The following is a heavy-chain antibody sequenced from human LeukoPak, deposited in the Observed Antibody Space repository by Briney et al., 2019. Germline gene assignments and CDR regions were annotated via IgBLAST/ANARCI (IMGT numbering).Heavy chain of an antibody. CDR2: IDYSGST. CDR3: ARLPLYCINGVCYRPRDYNYHGMDV. CDR1: GVSISSYY. Sequence: SETLSLTCTVSGVSISSYYWSWIRQPPGKGLEWIGYIDYSGSTNYNPSLESRVTISVDTSKNQLSLKLNSVTAADTAVYYCARLPLYCINGVCYRPRDYNYHGMDVWGQGTTVTVSS. V-gene: IGHV4-59*01. J-gene: IGHJ6*02. D-gene: IGHD2-8*01.